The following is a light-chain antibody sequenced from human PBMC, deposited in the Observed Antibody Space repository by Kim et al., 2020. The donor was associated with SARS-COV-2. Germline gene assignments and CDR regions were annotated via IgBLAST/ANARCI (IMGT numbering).Light chain of an antibody. CDR2: DKN. J-gene: IGLJ1*01. Sequence: ELTQDPAVSVALGHTVTITCQGDSLTNYYASWYQQRPGQAPVLVIYDKNSRPSGIPDRFSGSSSGNTASLTITGALAEDEADYYCNSRDSSAQRYVFGTGTKVTVL. CDR3: NSRDSSAQRYV. CDR1: SLTNYY. V-gene: IGLV3-19*01.